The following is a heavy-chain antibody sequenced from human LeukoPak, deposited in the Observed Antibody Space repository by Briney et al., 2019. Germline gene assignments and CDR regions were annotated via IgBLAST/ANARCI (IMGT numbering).Heavy chain of an antibody. CDR2: ISAYNGNT. V-gene: IGHV1-18*01. CDR3: ARLYYYGSGDPYNWFDP. J-gene: IGHJ5*02. Sequence: ASVKVSCKASGYTFTSYGISWVRQAPGQGLEWMGWISAYNGNTNYAQKLQGRVTMTTDTSTSTAYMELRSLRSDDTAVYYCARLYYYGSGDPYNWFDPWGQGTLVTVSS. D-gene: IGHD3-10*01. CDR1: GYTFTSYG.